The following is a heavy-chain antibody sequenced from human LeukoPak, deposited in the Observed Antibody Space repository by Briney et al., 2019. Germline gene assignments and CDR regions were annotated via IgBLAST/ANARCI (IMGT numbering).Heavy chain of an antibody. Sequence: PSQTLSLTSTVSGGSISSGGYYWSWIRQPPGKGLEWIGYIYHSGSTYYNPSLQSRVTISVETSKNQFSLKLSSVTAADTAVYYCARAGDYAIWSRWGQGTLVTVSS. CDR2: IYHSGST. CDR3: ARAGDYAIWSR. V-gene: IGHV4-30-2*05. J-gene: IGHJ4*02. D-gene: IGHD4/OR15-4a*01. CDR1: GGSISSGGYY.